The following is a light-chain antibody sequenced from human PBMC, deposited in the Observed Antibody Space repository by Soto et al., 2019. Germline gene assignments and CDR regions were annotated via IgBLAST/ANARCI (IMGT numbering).Light chain of an antibody. CDR1: YNDVGDYNY. Sequence: QLVLTQPPSASGSPGQSVTISCAGTYNDVGDYNYVSWYQQLPGKVPKLLIYGVTERPSGVPGRFSGSKSGNTASLTVSDLQPADEAIYYCSSYSGAYSNVIFGGGTQLTVL. CDR2: GVT. CDR3: SSYSGAYSNVI. V-gene: IGLV2-8*01. J-gene: IGLJ2*01.